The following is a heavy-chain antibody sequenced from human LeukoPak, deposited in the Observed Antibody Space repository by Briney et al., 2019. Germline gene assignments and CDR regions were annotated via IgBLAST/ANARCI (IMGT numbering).Heavy chain of an antibody. V-gene: IGHV3-49*03. D-gene: IGHD2-8*02. CDR3: ARETENLVVPISVKFDY. Sequence: PGGSLRLSCTASGFTFGDYAMSWFRQAPGKGLEWVGFIRSKAYGGTTEYAASVKGRFTISRDDSKSIAYLQMNSLKTEDTAVYYCARETENLVVPISVKFDYWGQGTLVTVSS. J-gene: IGHJ4*02. CDR2: IRSKAYGGTT. CDR1: GFTFGDYA.